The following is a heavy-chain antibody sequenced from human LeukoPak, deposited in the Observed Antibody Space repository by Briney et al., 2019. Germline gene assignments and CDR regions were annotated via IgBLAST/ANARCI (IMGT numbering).Heavy chain of an antibody. CDR3: AREPPDKGFDP. J-gene: IGHJ5*02. CDR2: IYYSGST. V-gene: IGHV4-61*01. CDR1: GGSISSSSYY. Sequence: SETLSLTCTVSGGSISSSSYYWGWIRQPPGKGLEWIGYIYYSGSTNYNPSLKSRVTISVDTSKNQFSLKLSSVTAADTAVYYCAREPPDKGFDPWGQGTLVTVSS.